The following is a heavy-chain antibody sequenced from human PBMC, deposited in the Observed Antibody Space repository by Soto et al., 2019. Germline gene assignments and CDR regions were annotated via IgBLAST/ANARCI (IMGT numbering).Heavy chain of an antibody. Sequence: QVTLKESGPVLVKPTETLTLTCTVSGFSLSNARMGVSWIRQPPGKALEWLAHIFTNGEKSYSTSLKSRLTSSKDTSKSQVVLTMTNMDPVATATYSCARRRDSSGWYGVRFDPWGQGTLVTVSS. D-gene: IGHD6-19*01. J-gene: IGHJ5*02. CDR2: IFTNGEK. V-gene: IGHV2-26*01. CDR1: GFSLSNARMG. CDR3: ARRRDSSGWYGVRFDP.